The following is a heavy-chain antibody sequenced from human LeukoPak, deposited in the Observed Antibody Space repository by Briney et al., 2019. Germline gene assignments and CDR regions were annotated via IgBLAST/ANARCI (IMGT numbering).Heavy chain of an antibody. Sequence: GGSLRLSCAASGNYWMHRVRQAPGKGLVWVSHINSDGSWTSYADSVKGRFTISKDNAKNTVYLQMNNLRAEDTAVYYCVSFYETYWGWGTLVTVSS. V-gene: IGHV3-74*01. J-gene: IGHJ4*02. D-gene: IGHD2-2*01. CDR3: VSFYETY. CDR1: GNYW. CDR2: INSDGSWT.